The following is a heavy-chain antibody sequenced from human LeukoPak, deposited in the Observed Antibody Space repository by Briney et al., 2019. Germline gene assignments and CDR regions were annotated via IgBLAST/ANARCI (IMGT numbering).Heavy chain of an antibody. Sequence: SETLSLTCTVSGGSISSYYLTWIRQPPGKGLEWIGYIYYSGSTNYNPSLKSRVTISVDTSKNQFFLKLSSVTAADTAVYYCARLGRYYYDSRVDYWGQGTLVTVSS. V-gene: IGHV4-59*01. CDR3: ARLGRYYYDSRVDY. CDR1: GGSISSYY. J-gene: IGHJ4*02. D-gene: IGHD3-22*01. CDR2: IYYSGST.